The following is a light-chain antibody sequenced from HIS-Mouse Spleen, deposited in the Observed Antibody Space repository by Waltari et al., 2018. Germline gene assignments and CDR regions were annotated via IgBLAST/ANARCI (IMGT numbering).Light chain of an antibody. V-gene: IGLV2-23*01. CDR2: EGS. CDR3: CSYAGSSPHWV. Sequence: QSALTQPASVSGSPGQSITIPCTGTSSDVGSYTLFPWYQQHPGKAPKLMIYEGSKRPSGVSNRFSGSKSGNTASLTISGLQAEDEADYYCCSYAGSSPHWVFGGGTKLTVL. CDR1: SSDVGSYTL. J-gene: IGLJ3*02.